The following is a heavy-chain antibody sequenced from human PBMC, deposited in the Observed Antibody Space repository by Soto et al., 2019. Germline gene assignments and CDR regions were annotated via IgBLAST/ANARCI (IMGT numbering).Heavy chain of an antibody. CDR3: ARDNWQRGATDDF. CDR2: ITHGGSER. V-gene: IGHV3-7*01. D-gene: IGHD1-20*01. J-gene: IGHJ4*02. Sequence: GGSLRLSCATSGFTFSGDWMSWARQAPGKGLEWVATITHGGSERYYVDSVKGRFTISRDDTEKSLFLQMNFLRAEDTAVYFCARDNWQRGATDDFWGQGAQVTVSS. CDR1: GFTFSGDW.